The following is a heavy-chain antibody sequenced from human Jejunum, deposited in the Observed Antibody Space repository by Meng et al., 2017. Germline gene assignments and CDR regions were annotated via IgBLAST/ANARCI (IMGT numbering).Heavy chain of an antibody. CDR1: GGSISGYF. CDR3: ARHEVDFDN. V-gene: IGHV4-34*02. D-gene: IGHD1-26*01. CDR2: FTRGGTT. Sequence: QVQLQQWGAGLLEPSEPLSLTCAVYGGSISGYFWSWIRQAPGEGLEWVGEFTRGGTTNYNPSLKSRVTISADTSKNQFSLTLSSVSAADTAVYYCARHEVDFDNWGQGTLVTVSS. J-gene: IGHJ4*02.